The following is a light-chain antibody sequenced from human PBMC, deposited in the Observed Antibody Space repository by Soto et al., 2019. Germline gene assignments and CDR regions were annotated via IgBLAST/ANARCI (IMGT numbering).Light chain of an antibody. CDR1: QSVRIN. V-gene: IGKV3-15*01. Sequence: EIVMTQSPATLSVSPGERATLSCRASQSVRINLAWYQKKPGQPPRLLISGASTRATGIPARFSGSGSGTEFTLTISSLQSEDIAVYYCQQYHNWPPITFGQGTRLEIK. CDR3: QQYHNWPPIT. J-gene: IGKJ5*01. CDR2: GAS.